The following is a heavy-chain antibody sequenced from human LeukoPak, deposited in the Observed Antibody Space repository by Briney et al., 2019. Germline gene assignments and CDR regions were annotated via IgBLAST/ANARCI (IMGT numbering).Heavy chain of an antibody. D-gene: IGHD2-15*01. J-gene: IGHJ4*02. CDR2: IYYSGST. CDR1: GGSISSYY. CDR3: ARGGYCSGGSCYEDY. V-gene: IGHV4-59*08. Sequence: PSETLSLTCTVSGGSISSYYWSWIRQPPGKGLDWIAYIYYSGSTNYNPSLKSRVTMSVDTSKNQFSLKLSSVTAADTAVYYCARGGYCSGGSCYEDYWGQGTLVTVPS.